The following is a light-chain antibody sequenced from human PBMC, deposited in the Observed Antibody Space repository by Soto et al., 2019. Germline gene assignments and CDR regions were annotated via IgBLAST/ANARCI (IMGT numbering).Light chain of an antibody. J-gene: IGKJ4*01. CDR2: NAF. CDR1: QSVLHRSNGNNY. CDR3: QQYGSSPGT. Sequence: DIVMTQSPDSLSVSLGERSTIKCRSSQSVLHRSNGNNYLGWYQQKPGQAPRLLIYNAFNRATGIPDRFSGSGSGTDFTLTISRLEPEDFAVYYCQQYGSSPGTFGGGTKVDIK. V-gene: IGKV3-20*01.